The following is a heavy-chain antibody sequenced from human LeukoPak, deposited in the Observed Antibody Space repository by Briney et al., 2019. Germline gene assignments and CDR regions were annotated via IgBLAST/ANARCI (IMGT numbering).Heavy chain of an antibody. Sequence: GGSLRLSCATSGFTFSSYAMSWVRQAPGKGLEWVAVIWYDGSNKYYADSVKGRFTISRDNSKNTLYLQMNSLRAEDTAVYYCARDGGLRYFDWLYPFDPWGQGTLVTVSS. CDR3: ARDGGLRYFDWLYPFDP. CDR1: GFTFSSYA. J-gene: IGHJ5*02. V-gene: IGHV3-33*08. D-gene: IGHD3-9*01. CDR2: IWYDGSNK.